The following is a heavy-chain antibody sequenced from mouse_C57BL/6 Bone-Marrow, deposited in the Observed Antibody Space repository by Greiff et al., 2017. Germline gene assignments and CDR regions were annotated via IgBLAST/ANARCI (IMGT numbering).Heavy chain of an antibody. CDR3: ARYDYDYEAWLAY. Sequence: EVKVVESGGGLVKPGGSLKLSCAASGFTFSSYAMSWVRQTPDKRLEWVATISDGGSYTYYPDNVKGRFTISRDNAKNNLYLQMSHLKSEDTAMXHSARYDYDYEAWLAYWGQGTLVTVSA. J-gene: IGHJ3*01. V-gene: IGHV5-4*03. D-gene: IGHD2-4*01. CDR2: ISDGGSYT. CDR1: GFTFSSYA.